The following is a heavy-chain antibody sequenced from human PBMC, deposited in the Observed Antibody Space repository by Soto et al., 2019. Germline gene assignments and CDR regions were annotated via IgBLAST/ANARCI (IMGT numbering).Heavy chain of an antibody. CDR2: ITPIFGTP. D-gene: IGHD6-13*01. J-gene: IGHJ4*02. CDR1: GGSFSTYA. V-gene: IGHV1-69*01. CDR3: ASAAASGLF. Sequence: QVQLVQSGAEVKRPGSSVKVSCQASGGSFSTYAINWLRQAPGQGLEWLGAITPIFGTPNYAQKFQGRVTISADDSTSTLYLELRSLKYDDTAIYNCASAAASGLFWGQGSLVTVSS.